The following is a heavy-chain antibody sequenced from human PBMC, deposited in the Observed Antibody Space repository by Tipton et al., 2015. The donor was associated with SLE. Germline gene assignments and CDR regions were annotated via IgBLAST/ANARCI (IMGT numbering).Heavy chain of an antibody. CDR3: ARRYAATAPFDY. CDR1: GYSFTSYW. D-gene: IGHD6-25*01. Sequence: VQLVQSGPEVKKPGESLKISCKGSGYSFTSYWIGWVRQMPGKGLEWMGIIYPGDSDTSYSPSFQGQVTISADKSIGPAYLQWISLKASDTAMYYCARRYAATAPFDYWGQGTLVTVSS. CDR2: IYPGDSDT. J-gene: IGHJ4*02. V-gene: IGHV5-51*01.